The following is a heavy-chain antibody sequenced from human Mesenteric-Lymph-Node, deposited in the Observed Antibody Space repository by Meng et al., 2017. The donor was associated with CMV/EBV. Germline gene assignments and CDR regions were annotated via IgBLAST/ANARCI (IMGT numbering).Heavy chain of an antibody. D-gene: IGHD6-13*01. CDR3: THRTIEAAGTLFDS. Sequence: SGVKVSTSGVGVGWIRQQPGKALEWLEIIYWDDDKRYNQSLKSRLTITKDTSKNQVVITMTNMDTVETAEYYCTHRTIEAAGTLFDSWGQGTLVTVSS. V-gene: IGHV2-5*02. J-gene: IGHJ4*02. CDR1: GVKVSTSGVG. CDR2: IYWDDDK.